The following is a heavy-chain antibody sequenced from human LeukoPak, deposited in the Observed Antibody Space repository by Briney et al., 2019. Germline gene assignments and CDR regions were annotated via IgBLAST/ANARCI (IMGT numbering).Heavy chain of an antibody. D-gene: IGHD4-17*01. J-gene: IGHJ3*02. V-gene: IGHV3-30*04. Sequence: GKSLRLSCTTFGFTFNTHPMHWVRQAPGKGLEWVAVISADERNKLYADSVKGRVTISRDNFNNTVYLKMDNLRPEHTALYFCARPGIHDHRLRYDAFDIWGKGQMLPVSS. CDR3: ARPGIHDHRLRYDAFDI. CDR1: GFTFNTHP. CDR2: ISADERNK.